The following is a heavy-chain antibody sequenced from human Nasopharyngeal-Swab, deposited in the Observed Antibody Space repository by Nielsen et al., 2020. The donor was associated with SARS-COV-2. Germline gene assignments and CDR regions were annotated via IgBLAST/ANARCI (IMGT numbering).Heavy chain of an antibody. D-gene: IGHD6-13*01. J-gene: IGHJ6*03. Sequence: GQAPGRGVVWIGSIYYSGSTYYNPSLKSRVTISVDTSKNQFSLKLTSVTAADTAVYYCARCFCPWKAAARWYYMDVWGKGTTVTVSS. CDR2: IYYSGST. V-gene: IGHV4-39*07. CDR3: ARCFCPWKAAARWYYMDV.